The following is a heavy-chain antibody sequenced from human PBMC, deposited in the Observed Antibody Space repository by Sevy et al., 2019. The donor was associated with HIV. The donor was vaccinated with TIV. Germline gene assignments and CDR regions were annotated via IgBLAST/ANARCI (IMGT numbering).Heavy chain of an antibody. J-gene: IGHJ6*02. V-gene: IGHV3-23*01. Sequence: GGSLRLSCAVSGFTFSGYAMNWVRQAPGKGLEWVSAINGKGRSTHYADSVEGRFTISRDNSKNTRYLQMNSLRAEDTDVYYCAKTIDSGGGVVPAANYYYYGMDVWGQGTTVTVSS. CDR2: INGKGRST. D-gene: IGHD2-2*01. CDR3: AKTIDSGGGVVPAANYYYYGMDV. CDR1: GFTFSGYA.